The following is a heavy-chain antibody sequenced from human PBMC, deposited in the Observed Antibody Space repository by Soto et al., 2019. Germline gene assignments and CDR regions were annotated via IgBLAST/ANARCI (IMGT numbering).Heavy chain of an antibody. D-gene: IGHD5-18*01. CDR1: GGTFSSYA. CDR3: GRVNSGTAIVTMGLKYYYYGMDV. Sequence: QVQLVQSGAEVKKPGSSVKVSCKASGGTFSSYAISWVRQAPGQGLEWMGGIIPIFGTANYAQKFQGRVTVTADESTSTAFKELSSLGSEDTAGYYCGRVNSGTAIVTMGLKYYYYGMDVWGQGTTVTVSS. V-gene: IGHV1-69*01. J-gene: IGHJ6*02. CDR2: IIPIFGTA.